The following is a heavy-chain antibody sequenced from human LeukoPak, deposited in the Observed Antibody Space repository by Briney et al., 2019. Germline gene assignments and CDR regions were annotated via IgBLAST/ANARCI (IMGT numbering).Heavy chain of an antibody. J-gene: IGHJ6*03. CDR1: GGSISSGSYY. CDR3: AREDLAYYYYYMDV. Sequence: SETLSLTCTVSGGSISSGSYYGSWIRQPAGKGLEWIGRIYTSGSTNYNPSLKSRVTISVDTSKNQFSLKLSSVTAADTAVYYCAREDLAYYYYYMDVWGKGTTVTVSS. D-gene: IGHD3-3*01. V-gene: IGHV4-61*02. CDR2: IYTSGST.